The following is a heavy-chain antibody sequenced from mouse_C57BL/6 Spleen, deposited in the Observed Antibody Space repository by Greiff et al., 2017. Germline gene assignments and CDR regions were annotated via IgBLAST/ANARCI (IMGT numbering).Heavy chain of an antibody. J-gene: IGHJ2*01. D-gene: IGHD1-1*02. Sequence: VQLQQSGPELVKPGASVKISCKASGYTFTDYYMNWVKQSHGKSLEWIGDINPNNGGTSYNQKFKGKATLTVDKSSSTAYMELRSLTSEDSAVYYCARRGGSFPFDYWGQGTTLTVSS. CDR2: INPNNGGT. CDR3: ARRGGSFPFDY. CDR1: GYTFTDYY. V-gene: IGHV1-26*01.